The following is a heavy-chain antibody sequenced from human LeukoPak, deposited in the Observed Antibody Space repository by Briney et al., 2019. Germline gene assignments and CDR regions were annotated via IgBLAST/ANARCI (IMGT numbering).Heavy chain of an antibody. J-gene: IGHJ3*02. CDR3: ARDLHYYGSGSYYVGDAFDI. V-gene: IGHV3-30*02. Sequence: GGSLRLSCAASGFTFSSYGMHWVRQAPGKGLEWVAFIRYDGTKKYYADSVKGRFTISRDNSKDTVYLQMNSLRGEDTAVYYCARDLHYYGSGSYYVGDAFDIWGQGTMVTVSS. CDR1: GFTFSSYG. CDR2: IRYDGTKK. D-gene: IGHD3-10*01.